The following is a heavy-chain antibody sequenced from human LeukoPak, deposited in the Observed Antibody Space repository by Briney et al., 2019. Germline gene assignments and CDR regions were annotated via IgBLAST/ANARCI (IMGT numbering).Heavy chain of an antibody. J-gene: IGHJ1*01. CDR2: ISGSGGST. D-gene: IGHD6-13*01. V-gene: IGHV3-23*01. Sequence: PGGSLRLSCAASGFTFSSYAMSWVRQAPGKGLEWVSAISGSGGSTYYADSVKGRSTISRDNSKNTLYLQMNSLRAEDTAVYYCAKDGYSSSWYNAEYFQHWGQGTLVTVSS. CDR3: AKDGYSSSWYNAEYFQH. CDR1: GFTFSSYA.